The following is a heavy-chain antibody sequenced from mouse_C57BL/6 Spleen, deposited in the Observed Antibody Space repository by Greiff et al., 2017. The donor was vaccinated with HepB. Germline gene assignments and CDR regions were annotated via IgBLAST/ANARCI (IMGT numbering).Heavy chain of an antibody. CDR1: GYAFSSSW. V-gene: IGHV1-82*01. CDR3: SGYYDNAMDY. D-gene: IGHD2-4*01. Sequence: VQLQQSGPELVKPGASVKISCKASGYAFSSSWMNWVKQRPGKGLEWIGRIYPGDGDTNYNGKFKGKATLTADKSSSTAYMQLSSLTSEDSAVYFCSGYYDNAMDYWGQGTSVTVSS. CDR2: IYPGDGDT. J-gene: IGHJ4*01.